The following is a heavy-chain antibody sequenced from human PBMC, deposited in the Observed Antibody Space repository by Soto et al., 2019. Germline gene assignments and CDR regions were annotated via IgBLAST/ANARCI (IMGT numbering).Heavy chain of an antibody. Sequence: QVQLQESGPGLVKPSETLSLTCTVSGGSISSYYWSWIRQPPGKGLEWIGFIYYSGSTNYNPSLKSRVTLSVDTSKNQFSLKLSSVTAADTAVYYCAREVAVAGPYPPAYFDYWGQGTLVTVSS. V-gene: IGHV4-59*01. CDR2: IYYSGST. CDR1: GGSISSYY. J-gene: IGHJ4*02. CDR3: AREVAVAGPYPPAYFDY. D-gene: IGHD6-19*01.